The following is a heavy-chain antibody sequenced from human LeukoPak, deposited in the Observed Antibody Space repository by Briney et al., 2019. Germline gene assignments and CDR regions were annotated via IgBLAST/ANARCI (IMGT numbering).Heavy chain of an antibody. CDR1: GFTFSSYG. CDR2: IWYDGSNK. J-gene: IGHJ4*02. Sequence: GGSLRLSCAASGFTFSSYGMHWVRQAPDKGLEWVAVIWYDGSNKYYADSVKGRFTISRDNSKNTLYLQMNSLRAEDTAVYYCARDLLAGQFVYWGEGTLVTVSS. CDR3: ARDLLAGQFVY. D-gene: IGHD3-9*01. V-gene: IGHV3-33*01.